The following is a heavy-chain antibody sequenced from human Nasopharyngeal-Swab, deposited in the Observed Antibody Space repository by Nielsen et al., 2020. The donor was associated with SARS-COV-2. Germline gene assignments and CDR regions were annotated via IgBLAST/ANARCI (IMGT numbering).Heavy chain of an antibody. CDR2: IFYSGSI. CDR3: ARRWSSVGDGYNYGWFDP. V-gene: IGHV4-39*01. J-gene: IGHJ5*02. D-gene: IGHD5-24*01. Sequence: CQAPGKGLEWSGSIFYSGSIYYNPSLKRRVTISVDTSKNQFSLKLSSVTAADTAVYYCARRWSSVGDGYNYGWFDPWGQGTLVTVSS.